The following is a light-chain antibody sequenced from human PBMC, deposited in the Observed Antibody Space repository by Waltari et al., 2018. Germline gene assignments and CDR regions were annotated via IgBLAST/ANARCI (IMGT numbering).Light chain of an antibody. CDR2: DAS. CDR3: QHRDK. Sequence: EVVLTQSPATLSLSPGEGATLSCGASQTVSNYLAWYQLKPGQAPRLLIYDASNRATGIPARFSGSGSGTDFTLTISSLEPEEFAVYSCQHRDKFGQGTRLEIK. J-gene: IGKJ5*01. CDR1: QTVSNY. V-gene: IGKV3-11*01.